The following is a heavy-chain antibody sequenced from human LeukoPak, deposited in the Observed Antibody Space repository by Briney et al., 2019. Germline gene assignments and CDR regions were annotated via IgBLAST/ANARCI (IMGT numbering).Heavy chain of an antibody. Sequence: GGSLRLSCAASGFTFSSYSMNWVRQAPGKGLEWVSSISSSSSYIYYADSVKGRFTISRDNAKNSLYLQMNSLRAEDTAVYYCAREEARDGSTGYYFDYWGQGTLLTVSS. CDR3: AREEARDGSTGYYFDY. CDR2: ISSSSSYI. CDR1: GFTFSSYS. D-gene: IGHD5-24*01. V-gene: IGHV3-21*04. J-gene: IGHJ4*02.